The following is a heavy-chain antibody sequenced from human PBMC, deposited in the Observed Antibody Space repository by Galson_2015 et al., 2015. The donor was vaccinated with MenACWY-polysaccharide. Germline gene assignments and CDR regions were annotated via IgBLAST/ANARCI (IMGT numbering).Heavy chain of an antibody. J-gene: IGHJ4*02. CDR1: GGSISSSSYY. CDR3: ANCYYDSSGFPD. Sequence: ETLSLTCTVSGGSISSSSYYWGWIRQPPGKGLEWIANIYYSGTTFYNPSLKSRVTVSVDTSKNQFSLKLGSVTAADTAVYYCANCYYDSSGFPDWGQGTLVTVSS. V-gene: IGHV4-39*01. D-gene: IGHD3-22*01. CDR2: IYYSGTT.